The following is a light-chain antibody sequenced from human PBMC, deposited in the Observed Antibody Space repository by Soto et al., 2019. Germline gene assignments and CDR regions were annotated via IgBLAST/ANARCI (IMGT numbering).Light chain of an antibody. J-gene: IGKJ3*01. CDR2: GAS. Sequence: EIVLTQSPGTLSLSPGERATLSCRASQSVSSNYLTWYQQKPGQAPRLLIYGASSRGTGIPDRFSGSGSGTDFTLTISRLEPEDFAVYYCQQYGSSPFTFGPGTKVDIK. CDR3: QQYGSSPFT. V-gene: IGKV3-20*01. CDR1: QSVSSNY.